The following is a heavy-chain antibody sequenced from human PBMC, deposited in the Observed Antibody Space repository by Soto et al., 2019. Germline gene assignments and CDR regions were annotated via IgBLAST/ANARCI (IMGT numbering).Heavy chain of an antibody. D-gene: IGHD6-13*01. CDR2: ISGSGGST. Sequence: EVQLLESGGGLVQPGGSLRLSCAASGFTFSSYAMSWVRQAPGKGLEWVSAISGSGGSTYYADSVKGRFTISRDNSKNTLYLQRNSLRAEDTAVYYCATYVDTANSSVWEKRYSSSWFDYWGQGTLVTVSS. J-gene: IGHJ4*02. CDR1: GFTFSSYA. CDR3: ATYVDTANSSVWEKRYSSSWFDY. V-gene: IGHV3-23*01.